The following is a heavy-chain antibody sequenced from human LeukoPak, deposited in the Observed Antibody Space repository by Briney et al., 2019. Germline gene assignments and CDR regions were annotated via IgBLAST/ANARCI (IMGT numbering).Heavy chain of an antibody. CDR3: ARASLPEDYYYYYMDV. J-gene: IGHJ6*03. CDR2: INPNSGGT. CDR1: GYTFTSYG. Sequence: GASVEVSCKASGYTFTSYGISWVRQAPGQGLEWMGWINPNSGGTNYAQKFQGRVTMTRDTSISTAYMELSRLRSDDTAVYYCARASLPEDYYYYYMDVWGKGTTVTVSS. D-gene: IGHD2-2*01. V-gene: IGHV1-2*02.